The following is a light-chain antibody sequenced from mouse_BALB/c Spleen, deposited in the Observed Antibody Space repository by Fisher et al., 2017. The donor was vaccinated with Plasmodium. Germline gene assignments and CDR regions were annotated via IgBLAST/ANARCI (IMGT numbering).Light chain of an antibody. V-gene: IGKV5-43*01. CDR2: YAS. CDR1: QTIRNN. J-gene: IGKJ5*01. CDR3: QQSDDWPLT. Sequence: DIVMTQTPATLSVTPGDSVSLSCRASQTIRNNLHWYRQKSHESPRLLITYASQSISGIPSRFSGSGSGTDFTLSINSVETEDFGMYFCQQSDDWPLTFGAGTKLELK.